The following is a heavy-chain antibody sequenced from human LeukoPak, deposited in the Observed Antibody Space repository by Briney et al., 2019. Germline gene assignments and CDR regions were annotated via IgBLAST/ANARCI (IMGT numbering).Heavy chain of an antibody. CDR3: ARQLNYDSSGYPLDY. Sequence: SETLSLTCSDFGASILCSKYGCCWIRQPPGKGLEWIGSIYYSRSTYYNPSLKSRVTISVDTSKNQFSLKLSSVTAADTAVYYCARQLNYDSSGYPLDYWGQGTLVTVSS. J-gene: IGHJ4*02. CDR2: IYYSRST. V-gene: IGHV4-39*01. CDR1: GASILCSKYG. D-gene: IGHD3-22*01.